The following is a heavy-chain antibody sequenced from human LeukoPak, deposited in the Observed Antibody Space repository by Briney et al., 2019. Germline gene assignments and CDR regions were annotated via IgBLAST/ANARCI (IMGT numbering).Heavy chain of an antibody. Sequence: ASAKVSCKASGYTFNSYGITWVRQDPGQGLEWMGWISAYNGNINYAQKLQGRVTMTTDTSTSTAYMELRSLRSDDTAVYYCARDSGPVTTRGGFDYWGQGTLVTVSS. CDR1: GYTFNSYG. D-gene: IGHD4-11*01. J-gene: IGHJ4*02. V-gene: IGHV1-18*01. CDR2: ISAYNGNI. CDR3: ARDSGPVTTRGGFDY.